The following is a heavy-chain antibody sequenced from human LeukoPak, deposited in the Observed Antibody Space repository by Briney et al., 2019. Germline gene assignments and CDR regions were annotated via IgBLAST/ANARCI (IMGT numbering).Heavy chain of an antibody. CDR1: GCTVTGHY. J-gene: IGHJ4*02. CDR3: AKDAYSGFSSSYNMDS. CDR2: INPNSGVT. V-gene: IGHV1-2*02. Sequence: ASVKVSCKASGCTVTGHYLHWVRQAPGKGLEGMGWINPNSGVTNYAQKFQGRVTMTRDTSINTAYMELHSLTSDDTAMYYCAKDAYSGFSSSYNMDSWGQGTLVTVSS. D-gene: IGHD5-18*01.